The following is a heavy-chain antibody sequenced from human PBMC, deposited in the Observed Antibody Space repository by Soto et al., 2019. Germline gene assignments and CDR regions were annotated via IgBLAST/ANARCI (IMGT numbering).Heavy chain of an antibody. Sequence: QVQLVQSGAEVKKPGSSVKVSCKASGGTFSSYTISWVRQAPGQGLEWMGRIIPILGIANYAQKFQGRVTITADKSTSTAYMELSSLRSEDTAVHYCAREWGYDYVWGSYRYFDYWGQGTLVTVSS. D-gene: IGHD3-16*02. CDR3: AREWGYDYVWGSYRYFDY. CDR1: GGTFSSYT. V-gene: IGHV1-69*08. CDR2: IIPILGIA. J-gene: IGHJ4*02.